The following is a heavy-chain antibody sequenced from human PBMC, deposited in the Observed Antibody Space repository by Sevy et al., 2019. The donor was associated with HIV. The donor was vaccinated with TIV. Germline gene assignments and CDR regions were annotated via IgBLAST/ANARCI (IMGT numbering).Heavy chain of an antibody. J-gene: IGHJ3*02. V-gene: IGHV3-53*01. CDR2: IYSGDKT. Sequence: GGSLRLSCAASGFTVSSNYMSWVRQAPGKGLEWVSVIYSGDKTYHADSVKGRFTISRDSSKNTIYLQLNSLRTEDTAVYYCARLNVYYYDDDGYYTTGNAFDIWGQGTMVTVSS. CDR3: ARLNVYYYDDDGYYTTGNAFDI. CDR1: GFTVSSNY. D-gene: IGHD3-22*01.